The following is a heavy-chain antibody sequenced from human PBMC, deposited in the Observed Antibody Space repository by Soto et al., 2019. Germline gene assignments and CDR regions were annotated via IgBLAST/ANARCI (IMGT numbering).Heavy chain of an antibody. Sequence: EVQLVESGGGLVQPGGSLRHSCAASGFTFSSYWMSWVRQAPGKGLEWVANIKQDGSEKYYVDSVKGRFTISRDNAKNSLYLQMNSLRAEDTAVYYCARGPRLTMVRGGYAFDIWGQGTMVTVSS. D-gene: IGHD3-10*01. CDR2: IKQDGSEK. CDR3: ARGPRLTMVRGGYAFDI. V-gene: IGHV3-7*01. J-gene: IGHJ3*02. CDR1: GFTFSSYW.